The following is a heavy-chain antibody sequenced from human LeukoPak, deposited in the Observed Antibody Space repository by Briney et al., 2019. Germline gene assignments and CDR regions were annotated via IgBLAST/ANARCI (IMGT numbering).Heavy chain of an antibody. CDR2: IKPDGSEK. J-gene: IGHJ4*02. V-gene: IGHV3-7*01. CDR1: GFTFSSYW. D-gene: IGHD6-19*01. CDR3: ARDTAVAGGFDY. Sequence: GGSLRLSCAASGFTFSSYWMSWVRQSPGKGLEWVANIKPDGSEKYFMDSVKGRFTISRDNAKNALYLEMNSLRAEDTAEYYCARDTAVAGGFDYWGQGTLVTVSS.